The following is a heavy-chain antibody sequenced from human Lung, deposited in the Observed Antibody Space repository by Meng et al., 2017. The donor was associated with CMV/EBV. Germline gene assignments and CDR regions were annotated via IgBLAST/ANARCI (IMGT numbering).Heavy chain of an antibody. CDR2: INPNTGDT. CDR1: GYTFTGYN. V-gene: IGHV1-2*02. Sequence: ASXXVSCKASGYTFTGYNIHWVRQAPGQGLEWMGWINPNTGDTNYAQKFQGRVTLTGDTSISTAYMELSRLKSDDTAVFFCARLFHTSLGTNYYYGMAVWGPG. D-gene: IGHD3/OR15-3a*01. CDR3: ARLFHTSLGTNYYYGMAV. J-gene: IGHJ6*01.